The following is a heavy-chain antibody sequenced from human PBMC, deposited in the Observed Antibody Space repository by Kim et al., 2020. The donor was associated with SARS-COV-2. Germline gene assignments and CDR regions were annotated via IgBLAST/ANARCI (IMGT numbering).Heavy chain of an antibody. CDR3: AKEYYDSSGYSPFDY. V-gene: IGHV3-30*18. D-gene: IGHD3-22*01. J-gene: IGHJ4*02. Sequence: GGSLRLSCAASGFTFSSYGMHWVRQAPGKGLEWVAVISYDGSNKYYADSVKGRFTISRDNSKKTLYLQMNSLRAEDTAVYYCAKEYYDSSGYSPFDYWGQGTLVTVSS. CDR2: ISYDGSNK. CDR1: GFTFSSYG.